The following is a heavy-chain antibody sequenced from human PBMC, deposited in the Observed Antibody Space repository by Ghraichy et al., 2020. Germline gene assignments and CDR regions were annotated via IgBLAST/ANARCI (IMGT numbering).Heavy chain of an antibody. CDR1: GFTFNNFA. Sequence: LSLTCAASGFTFNNFAMSWVRQVPGKGLECVATINTNGGRSFYADSVKGRVTISRDNSENTLYLQLRSLSAEDTAIYYCAKSLDPAAIPRFFYFWGQGTLVTVSS. D-gene: IGHD2-2*01. J-gene: IGHJ4*02. CDR2: INTNGGRS. V-gene: IGHV3-23*01. CDR3: AKSLDPAAIPRFFYF.